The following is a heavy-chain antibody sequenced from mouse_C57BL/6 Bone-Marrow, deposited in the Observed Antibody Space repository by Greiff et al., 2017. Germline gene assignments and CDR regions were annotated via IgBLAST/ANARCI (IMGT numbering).Heavy chain of an antibody. V-gene: IGHV1-7*01. CDR2: INPSSGYT. CDR3: ASPLNTSDTGYYFDY. D-gene: IGHD3-2*02. CDR1: GYTFTSYW. J-gene: IGHJ2*01. Sequence: VMLVESGAELAKPGASVKLSCKASGYTFTSYWMHWVKQRPGQGLEWIGYINPSSGYTKYNQKFKDKATVTADKSSSTAYMQLSSLTYEDSAVYYCASPLNTSDTGYYFDYWGQGTTLTVSS.